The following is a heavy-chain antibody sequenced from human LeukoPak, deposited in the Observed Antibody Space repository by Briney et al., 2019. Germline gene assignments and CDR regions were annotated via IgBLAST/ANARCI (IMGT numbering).Heavy chain of an antibody. Sequence: TSETLSLTCAVYGGSFSGYYWSWIRQPPGKGLEWIGEINHSGSTNYNPSLKSRVTISVDTSKNQFSLKLSSVTAADTAVYYCASAGDGVDYWGQGTLVTVSS. CDR1: GGSFSGYY. V-gene: IGHV4-34*01. D-gene: IGHD7-27*01. CDR2: INHSGST. CDR3: ASAGDGVDY. J-gene: IGHJ4*02.